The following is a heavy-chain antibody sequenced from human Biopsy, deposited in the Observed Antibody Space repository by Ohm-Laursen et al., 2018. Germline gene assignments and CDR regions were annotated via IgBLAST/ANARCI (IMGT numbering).Heavy chain of an antibody. V-gene: IGHV4-59*08. CDR2: VYSSGST. CDR3: ARGIAVVRSLDV. D-gene: IGHD5-18*01. Sequence: TLSLTCTVSSGSIGGYYWTWIRQAPGKGLEFIGYVYSSGSTNYNPSLKSRATISLDTSRNQFSLRLGSVTAADTAVYYCARGIAVVRSLDVWGQGTTVAVSS. J-gene: IGHJ6*02. CDR1: SGSIGGYY.